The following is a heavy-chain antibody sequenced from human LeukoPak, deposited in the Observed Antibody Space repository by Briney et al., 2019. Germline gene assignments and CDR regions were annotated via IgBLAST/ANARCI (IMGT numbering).Heavy chain of an antibody. V-gene: IGHV3-74*01. CDR3: AKESPSYSGAFDI. Sequence: GGSLRLSCAASGFTFTTFWMNWVRQAPAEGLVWVSLINTDGRTTTYADSVKGRFTISRDNAKNTLYLQMNSLRAEDTAVYYCAKESPSYSGAFDIWGQGTIVTVSS. CDR2: INTDGRTT. D-gene: IGHD2-15*01. CDR1: GFTFTTFW. J-gene: IGHJ3*02.